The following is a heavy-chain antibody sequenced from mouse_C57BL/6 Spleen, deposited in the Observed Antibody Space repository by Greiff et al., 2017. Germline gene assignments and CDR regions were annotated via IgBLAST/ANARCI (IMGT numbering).Heavy chain of an antibody. CDR1: GFTFSDYG. Sequence: EVQRVESGGGLVKPGGSLKLSCAASGFTFSDYGMHWVRQAPEKGLEWVAYISSGSSTIYYADTVKGRFTISRDKAKNTLFLQMTSLRSEDTAIYYCARKAHWDFDYGGQGTTLTVSS. D-gene: IGHD1-3*01. CDR2: ISSGSSTI. J-gene: IGHJ2*01. CDR3: ARKAHWDFDY. V-gene: IGHV5-17*01.